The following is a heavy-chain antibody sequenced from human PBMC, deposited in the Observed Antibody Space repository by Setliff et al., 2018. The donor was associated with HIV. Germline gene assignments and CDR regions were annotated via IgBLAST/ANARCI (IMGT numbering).Heavy chain of an antibody. V-gene: IGHV4-4*07. J-gene: IGHJ5*02. CDR2: VTNTGDT. CDR3: AKGSGPPWFDP. CDR1: GDSINTPFW. D-gene: IGHD3-3*01. Sequence: PSETLSLTCTVSGDSINTPFWWSWIRQPAGKGLEWIGRVTNTGDTSYNPSLKSRVTISMDASKNLFSLKLTSVTAADTAVYFCAKGSGPPWFDPWGQGTLVTVSS.